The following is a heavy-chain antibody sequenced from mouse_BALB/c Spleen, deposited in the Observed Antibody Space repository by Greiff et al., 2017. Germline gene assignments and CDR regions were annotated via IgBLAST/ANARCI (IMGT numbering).Heavy chain of an antibody. J-gene: IGHJ3*01. Sequence: ESGPGLVKPSQSLSLTCTVTGYSITSYYAWNWIRQFPGNKLEWMGYISYSGSTSYNPSLKSRISITRDTSKNQFFLQLNSVTTEDTATYYCARYGRGFAYWGQGTLVTVSA. D-gene: IGHD1-1*01. V-gene: IGHV3-2*02. CDR1: GYSITSYYA. CDR3: ARYGRGFAY. CDR2: ISYSGST.